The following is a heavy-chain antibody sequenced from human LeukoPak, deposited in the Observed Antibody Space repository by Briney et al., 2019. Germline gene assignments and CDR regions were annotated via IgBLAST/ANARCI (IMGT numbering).Heavy chain of an antibody. CDR3: ARVAYSSSWYIDY. J-gene: IGHJ4*02. D-gene: IGHD6-13*01. V-gene: IGHV3-74*01. Sequence: GSLRLSCAASGFTFSSHWMHWVRPAPGKGLVWVSRINSDGSSTSYADSVKGRFTISRDNAKNTLYVQMNSLRAEDTAVYYCARVAYSSSWYIDYWGQGTLVTVSS. CDR2: INSDGSST. CDR1: GFTFSSHW.